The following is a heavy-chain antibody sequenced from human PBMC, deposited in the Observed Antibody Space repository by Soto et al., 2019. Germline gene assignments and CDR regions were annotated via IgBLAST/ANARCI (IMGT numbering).Heavy chain of an antibody. J-gene: IGHJ4*02. CDR2: IYWDDDK. Sequence: QITLRASGQTLVKPPQTLTLTCSFSGISFSTSSVGVGWIRQPPGKALEWLTLIYWDDDKRYNPSLRNRLTITKSTSRNRVVVPLSDMVPVDTGTYYCVTVYWVATGICYNFYYWGQGTLVPVSS. V-gene: IGHV2-5*04. CDR3: VTVYWVATGICYNFYY. CDR1: GISFSTSSVG. D-gene: IGHD2-21*02.